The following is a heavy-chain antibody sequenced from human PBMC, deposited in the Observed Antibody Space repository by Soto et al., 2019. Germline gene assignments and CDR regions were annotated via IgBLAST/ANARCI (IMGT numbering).Heavy chain of an antibody. Sequence: QVQLQEWGAGLLKPSETLSLTCAVYGGSFSGYKGSWIRQTPGKGLEWIGEINDSSNTNFNHSLKSRVSLLIGTPTKQISLKLSSVTAADSAVYYCARGLILWFGDLFLRGGYYYSLDVWGKGTTVTVSS. CDR1: GGSFSGYK. V-gene: IGHV4-34*01. D-gene: IGHD3-10*01. CDR2: INDSSNT. CDR3: ARGLILWFGDLFLRGGYYYSLDV. J-gene: IGHJ6*03.